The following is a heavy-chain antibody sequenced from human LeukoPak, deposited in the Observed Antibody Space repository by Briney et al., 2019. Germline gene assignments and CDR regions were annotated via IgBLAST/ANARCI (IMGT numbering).Heavy chain of an antibody. J-gene: IGHJ6*02. CDR3: ARGSSAWRNGMDV. CDR2: INTDGSST. V-gene: IGHV3-74*01. D-gene: IGHD6-19*01. Sequence: GGSLRLSCAASGFTFSSYWMHWVRQAPGKGLVWVSRINTDGSSTNYADSVKGRFTISRDNAKNTLYLEMNSLRAEDTGVYYCARGSSAWRNGMDVWGQGTTVTVSS. CDR1: GFTFSSYW.